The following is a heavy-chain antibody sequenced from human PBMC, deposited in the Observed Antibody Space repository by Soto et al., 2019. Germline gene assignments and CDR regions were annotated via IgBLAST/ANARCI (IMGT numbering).Heavy chain of an antibody. V-gene: IGHV1-69*01. Sequence: QVQLVQSGAEVKKPGSSVKVSCKASGGTFSSYAISWVRQAPGQGLEWMGGIIPIFGTANYAQKFQGRVTITADESTSTAYMELSSLRSEDTAVYYCARDGLDYASSGYSLKNWFDPWGQGTLVTVSS. CDR2: IIPIFGTA. CDR1: GGTFSSYA. D-gene: IGHD3-22*01. J-gene: IGHJ5*02. CDR3: ARDGLDYASSGYSLKNWFDP.